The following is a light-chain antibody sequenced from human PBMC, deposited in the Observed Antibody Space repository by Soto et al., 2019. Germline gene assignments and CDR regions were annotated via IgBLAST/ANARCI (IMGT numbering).Light chain of an antibody. CDR2: GAS. Sequence: IVLTQSPGTLSLSPGERATLSCRTSQSVSSSYLAGYQQKPGQAPRILIYGASSMATGIPDRFSGSGSETESTLTISRLEPDDFAVYYCQQYGSSPLLTFGGGTKVEIK. CDR3: QQYGSSPLLT. V-gene: IGKV3-20*01. J-gene: IGKJ4*01. CDR1: QSVSSSY.